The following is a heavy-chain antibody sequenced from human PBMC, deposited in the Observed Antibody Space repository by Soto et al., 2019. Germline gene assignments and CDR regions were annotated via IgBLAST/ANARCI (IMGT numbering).Heavy chain of an antibody. Sequence: GQLVQSGAEVKKPGASVKVSCKASGYTFISYGISWVRQAPGQGLEWLGWIGVYNGNTNYGQKVQGRVTMTTDTSTNTAYMELRSQRSDDTAVYYCARVWGVVDRGGTLVMWGQGTMVTVSS. J-gene: IGHJ3*02. D-gene: IGHD3-16*01. CDR1: GYTFISYG. CDR2: IGVYNGNT. V-gene: IGHV1-18*04. CDR3: ARVWGVVDRGGTLVM.